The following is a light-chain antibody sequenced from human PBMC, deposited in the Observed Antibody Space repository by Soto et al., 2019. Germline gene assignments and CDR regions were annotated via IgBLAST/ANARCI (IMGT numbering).Light chain of an antibody. CDR3: QSYDSSLSPVV. V-gene: IGLV1-40*01. Sequence: QSVLTQPPSVSGAPGQRVTISCTGSSSNIGAGYDVHWYQQLPGTAPKLLIYGNSNRPSGVPDRFSGSKSGTPASLAITGLQAEDEADYYCQSYDSSLSPVVFGGGTKLTVL. CDR2: GNS. CDR1: SSNIGAGYD. J-gene: IGLJ2*01.